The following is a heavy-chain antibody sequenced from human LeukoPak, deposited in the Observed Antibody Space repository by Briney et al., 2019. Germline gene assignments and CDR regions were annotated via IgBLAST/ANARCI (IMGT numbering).Heavy chain of an antibody. D-gene: IGHD2-15*01. J-gene: IGHJ5*02. V-gene: IGHV1-24*01. CDR1: GYTLTELS. CDR3: ARDREARVVVVAATANWFDP. Sequence: ASVKVSCKVSGYTLTELSMHWVRQAPGKGLEWMGGFDPEDGETIYAQKFQGRVTMTEDTSTDTAYMELRSLRSDDTAVYYCARDREARVVVVAATANWFDPWGQGTLVTVSS. CDR2: FDPEDGET.